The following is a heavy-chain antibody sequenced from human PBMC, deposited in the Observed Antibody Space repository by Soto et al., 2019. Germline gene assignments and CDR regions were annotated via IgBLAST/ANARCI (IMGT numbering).Heavy chain of an antibody. CDR2: ISWNSDII. V-gene: IGHV3-9*01. J-gene: IGHJ6*03. CDR3: AKDSQFYSMDV. CDR1: GFNINYYA. Sequence: EVQLVESGGGLAQPGRSLRLSCAASGFNINYYAMHWVRQAPGKGLEWVSGISWNSDIIGYADSVKGRFTISRDNAKNSLYLQMNSLRAEDTALYYCAKDSQFYSMDVWGQGTTVTVSS.